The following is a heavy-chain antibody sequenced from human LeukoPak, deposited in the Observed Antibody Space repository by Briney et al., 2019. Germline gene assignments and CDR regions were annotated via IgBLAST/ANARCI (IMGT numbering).Heavy chain of an antibody. V-gene: IGHV3-23*01. J-gene: IGHJ4*02. CDR2: ISGSGGST. CDR3: AKDLVGYYPNNNFDY. Sequence: SGGSLRLSCAASGFTFSSYAMSWVRQAPGKGLEWVSAISGSGGSTYYADSVKGRFTISRDNSKNTLYLQMNSLRAEDTAVYYCAKDLVGYYPNNNFDYWGQGTLVTVSS. CDR1: GFTFSSYA. D-gene: IGHD1/OR15-1a*01.